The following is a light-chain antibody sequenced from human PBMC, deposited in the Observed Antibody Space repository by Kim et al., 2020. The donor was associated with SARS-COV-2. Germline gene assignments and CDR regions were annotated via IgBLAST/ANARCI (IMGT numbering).Light chain of an antibody. V-gene: IGKV3-20*01. CDR1: QSISSEF. CDR2: GAS. Sequence: PGERATLSCRASQSISSEFLAWYQRISGQPPRLLIFGASNRAAGIPDRFSGGGSGTDFTLTITRLEPADSAVYYCQQYTTSPPAYTFSQGTKLEI. CDR3: QQYTTSPPAYT. J-gene: IGKJ2*01.